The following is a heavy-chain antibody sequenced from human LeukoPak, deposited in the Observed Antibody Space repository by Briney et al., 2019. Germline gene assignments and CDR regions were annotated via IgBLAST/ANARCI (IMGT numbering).Heavy chain of an antibody. CDR3: VREGEYGEDYY. J-gene: IGHJ4*02. CDR2: FYRRA. CDR1: GGSSIGCGGYY. V-gene: IGHV4-31*03. Sequence: TSETLSLTCTVSGGSSIGCGGYYLRWIRQHPEKGLEWIGYFYRRASYTPSLKSRVTISVDTSKNQFSLRLASVTAADTAVYYCVREGEYGEDYYWGQGAQVIVST. D-gene: IGHD4-17*01.